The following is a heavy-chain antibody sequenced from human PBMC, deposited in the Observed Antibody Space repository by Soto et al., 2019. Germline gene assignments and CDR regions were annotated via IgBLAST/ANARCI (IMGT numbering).Heavy chain of an antibody. Sequence: QVQLVQSGAEVKKPGSSVKVSCKASGGTFSSYAISWVRQAPGQGLEWMGGIIPIFGTANYAQKFQGRVTITADESTRTAYMALSSLRSEDTAVYYCAREPMYYYDSSGPRLNYYFDYWGQGTLVTVSS. CDR3: AREPMYYYDSSGPRLNYYFDY. CDR2: IIPIFGTA. CDR1: GGTFSSYA. V-gene: IGHV1-69*01. J-gene: IGHJ4*02. D-gene: IGHD3-22*01.